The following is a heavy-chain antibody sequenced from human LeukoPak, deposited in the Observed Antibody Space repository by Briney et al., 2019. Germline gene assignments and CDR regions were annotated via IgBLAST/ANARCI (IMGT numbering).Heavy chain of an antibody. CDR3: ARGSRRQQWLAQRRFDP. V-gene: IGHV1-8*01. J-gene: IGHJ5*02. CDR1: GYTFTSYD. D-gene: IGHD6-19*01. CDR2: MNPNSGST. Sequence: GASVKVSCKASGYTFTSYDINWVRQATGQGLGWMGWMNPNSGSTDYEQKFRGRVTMTRNTSMSTAYMELSSLRAEDTAVYYCARGSRRQQWLAQRRFDPWGQGTLVTVSS.